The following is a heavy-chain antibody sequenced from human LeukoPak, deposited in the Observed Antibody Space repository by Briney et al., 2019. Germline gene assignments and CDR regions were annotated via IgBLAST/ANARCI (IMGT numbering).Heavy chain of an antibody. J-gene: IGHJ4*02. V-gene: IGHV3-21*06. D-gene: IGHD6-19*01. CDR1: GFTFSSYT. CDR3: ARESIAVGGNGIGY. CDR2: ISSSSSYI. Sequence: GGSLRLSCAASGFTFSSYTMNWVRQAPGKGLEWVSSISSSSSYIYYADSVKGRFTISRDNAKNSLYLQMNSLRAEDTAVYYCARESIAVGGNGIGYWGQGTLVSVSS.